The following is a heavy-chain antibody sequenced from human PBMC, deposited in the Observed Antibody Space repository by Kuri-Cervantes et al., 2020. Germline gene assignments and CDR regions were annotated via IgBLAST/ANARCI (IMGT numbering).Heavy chain of an antibody. Sequence: GSLRLSCAVYGGSFSGYYWSWIRQPPGKGLEWIGSIYYSGSTYYNPSLKSRVTISVDTSKNQFSLKLSSVTAADTAVCYCARHYDFWSGYYDYWGQGTLVTVSS. J-gene: IGHJ4*02. CDR3: ARHYDFWSGYYDY. CDR1: GGSFSGYY. D-gene: IGHD3-3*01. V-gene: IGHV4-34*01. CDR2: IYYSGST.